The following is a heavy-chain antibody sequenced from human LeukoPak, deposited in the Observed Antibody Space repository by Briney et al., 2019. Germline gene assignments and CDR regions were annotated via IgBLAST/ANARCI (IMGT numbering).Heavy chain of an antibody. J-gene: IGHJ4*02. CDR2: HDGSNK. CDR3: ARDWQWLLDY. CDR1: GFTFSTYG. D-gene: IGHD3-22*01. Sequence: GRSLRLSCTASGFTFSTYGMHWVRQAPGKGLEWVAHDGSNKYYAESVKGRFTISRDNSKNTLYLQMNSLRAEDTAVYYCARDWQWLLDYWGQGTLVTVSS. V-gene: IGHV3-33*01.